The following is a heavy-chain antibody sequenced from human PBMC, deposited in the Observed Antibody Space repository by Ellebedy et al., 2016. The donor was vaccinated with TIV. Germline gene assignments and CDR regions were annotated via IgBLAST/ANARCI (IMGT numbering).Heavy chain of an antibody. J-gene: IGHJ6*03. CDR2: ISWNSGSI. V-gene: IGHV3-9*01. CDR1: GFTFDDYA. Sequence: GGSLRLXXAASGFTFDDYAMHWVRQAPGKGLEWVSGISWNSGSIGYADSVKGRFTISRDNAKNSLYLQMNSLRAEDTALYYCASLILDRGYYYYMDVWGKGTTVTVSS. D-gene: IGHD3-10*01. CDR3: ASLILDRGYYYYMDV.